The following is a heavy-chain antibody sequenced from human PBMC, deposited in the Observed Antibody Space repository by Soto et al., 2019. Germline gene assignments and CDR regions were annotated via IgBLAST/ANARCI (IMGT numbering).Heavy chain of an antibody. CDR1: GFTFSSYA. CDR3: ARRGSGSYYDY. D-gene: IGHD1-26*01. Sequence: EVQLLESGGGLVQPGGSLRLSCAASGFTFSSYAMRWVRQAPVKGLEWVSAISGSGDSTYYADSVKGRFTISRDNSKNTRYLQMNSLRAEDTAVYYCARRGSGSYYDYWAREPWSPSPQ. CDR2: ISGSGDST. V-gene: IGHV3-23*01. J-gene: IGHJ4*02.